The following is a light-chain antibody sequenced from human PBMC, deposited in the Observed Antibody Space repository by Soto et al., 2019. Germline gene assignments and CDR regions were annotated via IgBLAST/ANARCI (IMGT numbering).Light chain of an antibody. CDR1: SGFVGSFSL. CDR3: CLYIGANTNV. Sequence: QPALAQPAPVSGSPGQSITISCTGTSGFVGSFSLVSSYQQHPGKAPKVMISESHRPPSGLPDRFSGSTSVNSASLTLSGLQADGEADYFCCLYIGANTNVFGTGSKVTAL. CDR2: ESH. J-gene: IGLJ1*01. V-gene: IGLV2-23*01.